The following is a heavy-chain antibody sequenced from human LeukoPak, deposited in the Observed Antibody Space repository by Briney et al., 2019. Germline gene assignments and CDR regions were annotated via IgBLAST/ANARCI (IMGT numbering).Heavy chain of an antibody. J-gene: IGHJ4*02. CDR3: AREMATIPVNDY. V-gene: IGHV3-64*01. Sequence: PGGSLRLSCAASGFTFSSYAMHWVRQAPGKGLEYVSAISSDGGSTCYANSVKGRFTISRDNSKNTLYLQMGSLRAEDMAVYYCAREMATIPVNDYWGQGTLVTVSS. D-gene: IGHD5-24*01. CDR1: GFTFSSYA. CDR2: ISSDGGST.